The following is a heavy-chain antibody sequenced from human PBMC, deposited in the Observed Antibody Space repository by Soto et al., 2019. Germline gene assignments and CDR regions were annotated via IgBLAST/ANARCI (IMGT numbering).Heavy chain of an antibody. Sequence: SETLSLTCCVYGGSFGGYYWSWIRQPPGKGLEWIGEINHSGSTNYNPSLKSRVTISVDTSKNQFSLKLSSVTAADTAVYYCARVGRYYGMDVWGQGTTVTVSS. CDR2: INHSGST. J-gene: IGHJ6*02. CDR3: ARVGRYYGMDV. CDR1: GGSFGGYY. V-gene: IGHV4-34*01.